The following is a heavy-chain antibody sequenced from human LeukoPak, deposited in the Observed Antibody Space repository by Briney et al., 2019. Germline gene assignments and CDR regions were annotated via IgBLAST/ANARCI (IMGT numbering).Heavy chain of an antibody. J-gene: IGHJ4*02. D-gene: IGHD4-23*01. CDR1: GGSISSSSYY. Sequence: SETLSLTCTVSGGSISSSSYYWGWIRQPPGKGLEWIGSIYYSGSTYYNPSLKSRVTISVDTSKNQFSLKLSPVIAADTAVYYCARVGVDYSGNIIKYYFDYWGQGTLVTVSS. CDR3: ARVGVDYSGNIIKYYFDY. CDR2: IYYSGST. V-gene: IGHV4-39*07.